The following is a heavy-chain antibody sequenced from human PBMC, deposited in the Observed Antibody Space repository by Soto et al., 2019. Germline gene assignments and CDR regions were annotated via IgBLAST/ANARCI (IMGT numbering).Heavy chain of an antibody. V-gene: IGHV4-59*01. J-gene: IGHJ4*02. D-gene: IGHD3-16*02. CDR3: ARGYTDFDS. Sequence: PSETLSLTCTVSGDSISSYDWSWIRQPPGKGLEWIGYIDNSGRTDSNPSLKSRVSMSVDTSKNQFSLNLISVTAADTAVYYCARGYTDFDSWGQGTLVTSPQ. CDR1: GDSISSYD. CDR2: IDNSGRT.